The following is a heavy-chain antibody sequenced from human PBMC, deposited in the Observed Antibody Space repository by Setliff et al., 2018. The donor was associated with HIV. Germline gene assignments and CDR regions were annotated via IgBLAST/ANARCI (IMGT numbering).Heavy chain of an antibody. D-gene: IGHD6-13*01. CDR1: GYTFTSYG. CDR2: INTNTGNP. J-gene: IGHJ3*02. V-gene: IGHV7-4-1*02. Sequence: ASVKVSCKASGYTFTSYGISWVRQAPGQGLEWMGWINTNTGNPTYAQGFTGRFVFSLDTSVSTAYLQISSLKAEDTAVYYCASGNPGIAAAGDAFDIWGQGTMVTVSS. CDR3: ASGNPGIAAAGDAFDI.